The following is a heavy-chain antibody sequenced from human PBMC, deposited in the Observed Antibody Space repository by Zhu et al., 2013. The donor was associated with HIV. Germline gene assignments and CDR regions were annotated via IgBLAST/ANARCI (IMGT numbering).Heavy chain of an antibody. CDR1: GGTFSSYA. D-gene: IGHD2-2*01. V-gene: IGHV1-69*06. Sequence: QVQLVQSGAEVKKPGSSVKVSCKASGGTFSSYAISWVRQAPGQGLEWMGGIIPIFGTANYAQKFQGRVTITADKSTSTAYMELSSLRSEDTAVYYCARAVDIVVVPAAKDYYGMDVWGQGTTVTVSS. CDR3: ARAVDIVVVPAAKDYYGMDV. CDR2: IIPIFGTA. J-gene: IGHJ6*02.